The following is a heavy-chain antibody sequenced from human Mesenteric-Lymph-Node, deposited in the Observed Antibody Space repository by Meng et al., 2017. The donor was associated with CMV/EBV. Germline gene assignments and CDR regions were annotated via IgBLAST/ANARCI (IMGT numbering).Heavy chain of an antibody. CDR2: ISGDSSTI. CDR3: ARVGIAARLGWFDP. V-gene: IGHV3-48*01. Sequence: GESLKISCSASGFSVGSNYMSWVRQAPGKGLEWVSYISGDSSTIYYADSVKGRFTISRDNSKNTLYLQMNSLRAEDTAVYYCARVGIAARLGWFDPWGQGTLVTVSS. D-gene: IGHD6-6*01. CDR1: GFSVGSNY. J-gene: IGHJ5*02.